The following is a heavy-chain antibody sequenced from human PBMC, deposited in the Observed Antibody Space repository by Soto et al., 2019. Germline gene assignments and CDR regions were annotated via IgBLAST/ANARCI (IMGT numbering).Heavy chain of an antibody. CDR1: GGTFSAYT. CDR3: ATNWGGGLHSEGYNWLDP. D-gene: IGHD7-27*01. J-gene: IGHJ5*02. Sequence: QVQLVQSGAEVKKPGSSVKISCRASGGTFSAYTLSWVRQAPGQGLEWLGGISPIFGTTKYAQKFQGRVTFTADESACTAYLELRSLRSDDTAVYYCATNWGGGLHSEGYNWLDPWGQGTRVTVSS. V-gene: IGHV1-69*01. CDR2: ISPIFGTT.